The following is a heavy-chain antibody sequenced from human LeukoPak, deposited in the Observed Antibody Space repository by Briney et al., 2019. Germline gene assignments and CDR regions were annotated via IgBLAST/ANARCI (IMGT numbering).Heavy chain of an antibody. J-gene: IGHJ4*02. CDR3: TTGRDRGTSCSSDY. V-gene: IGHV3-15*01. D-gene: IGHD2-2*01. Sequence: PGGSLRLSCAASGFTFSNAWMSWVRQAPGKGLEWVGRIKSKTDGGTTDYAAPVKGRFTISRDDSKNTLYLQMNSLKTEDTAVYYCTTGRDRGTSCSSDYWGQGTLVTVSS. CDR1: GFTFSNAW. CDR2: IKSKTDGGTT.